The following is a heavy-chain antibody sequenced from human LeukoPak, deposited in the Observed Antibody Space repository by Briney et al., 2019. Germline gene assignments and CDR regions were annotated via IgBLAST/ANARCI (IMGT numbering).Heavy chain of an antibody. CDR2: ISSSSSYI. D-gene: IGHD3-10*01. J-gene: IGHJ4*02. CDR1: GFTFSSYT. CDR3: ARTPYGSGSYYNKYYFDY. Sequence: GGSLRLSCAASGFTFSSYTMNWVRQAPGKGLEWVSSISSSSSYIYYADSVKGRFTISRDNAKNSLYLQMNSLRAEDTAVYYCARTPYGSGSYYNKYYFDYWGQGTLVTVSS. V-gene: IGHV3-21*01.